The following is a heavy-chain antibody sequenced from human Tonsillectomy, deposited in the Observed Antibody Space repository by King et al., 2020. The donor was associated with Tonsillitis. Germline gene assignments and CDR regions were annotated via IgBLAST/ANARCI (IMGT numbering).Heavy chain of an antibody. CDR3: ASVYSGRYYFDY. D-gene: IGHD1-26*01. CDR2: INYSGST. J-gene: IGHJ4*02. V-gene: IGHV4-39*01. Sequence: LQLQESGPGLVKPSETLSLTCTVSGGSISSSSYYWGWIRQPPGKGLEWIGSINYSGSTYYNPSLKSRVTISVDTSKNQFSLKLSSVTAADTAVYYCASVYSGRYYFDYWGQGTLVTVSS. CDR1: GGSISSSSYY.